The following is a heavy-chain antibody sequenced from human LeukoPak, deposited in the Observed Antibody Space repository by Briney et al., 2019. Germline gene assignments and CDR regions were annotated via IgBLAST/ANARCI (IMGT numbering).Heavy chain of an antibody. Sequence: GGSLRLSCAASGFPFSSYEMNWVRQATGKGLEWVSYISSTGSSIYYADSVKARFTMSRDNAKNSLYLQMNSLRAEATAVYYCARDRGSWSFDYWGKGPLVIVSS. CDR1: GFPFSSYE. CDR2: ISSTGSSI. V-gene: IGHV3-48*03. J-gene: IGHJ4*02. CDR3: ARDRGSWSFDY. D-gene: IGHD6-13*01.